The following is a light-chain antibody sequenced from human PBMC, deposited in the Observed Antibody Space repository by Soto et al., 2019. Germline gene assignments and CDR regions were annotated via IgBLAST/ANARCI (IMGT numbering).Light chain of an antibody. CDR1: QDISNL. J-gene: IGKJ1*01. CDR2: ATS. Sequence: IKKTHSPTFVSAPLVERVPLXRRASQDISNLLAWYQQKPGKAPTLLIYATSNLQRGVPSRFSGSGSGTDFTLSISGMQPEEFATYYCQQASIFAGSFVQGTKVDIK. CDR3: QQASIFAGS. V-gene: IGKV1-12*01.